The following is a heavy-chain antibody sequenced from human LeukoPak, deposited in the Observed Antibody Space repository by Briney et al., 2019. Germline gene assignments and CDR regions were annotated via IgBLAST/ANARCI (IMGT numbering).Heavy chain of an antibody. CDR2: IRYDGSNK. J-gene: IGHJ4*02. D-gene: IGHD3-22*01. Sequence: GRSLRLSCAASGFPFSSYGMHWVRQAPGKGLEWVAFIRYDGSNKYYADSVKGRFTISRDKSKKTLYLQMNSLRAEDTAVYYCANGAYYYDSSGYNYWGQGTLVTVSS. CDR3: ANGAYYYDSSGYNY. CDR1: GFPFSSYG. V-gene: IGHV3-30*02.